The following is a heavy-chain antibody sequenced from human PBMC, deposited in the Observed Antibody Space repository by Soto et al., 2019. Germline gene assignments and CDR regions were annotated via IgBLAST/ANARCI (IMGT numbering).Heavy chain of an antibody. CDR1: GYSFTSYW. CDR2: IYPGDSDT. V-gene: IGHV5-51*01. CDR3: ARLRRYCSGGSCHSIYYYYGMDV. Sequence: GESLKISCKGSGYSFTSYWIGWVRQMPGKGLEWMGIIYPGDSDTRYSPSFQGQVTISADKSISTAYLQWSSLKASDTAMYYCARLRRYCSGGSCHSIYYYYGMDVWGQGTTVTVSS. J-gene: IGHJ6*02. D-gene: IGHD2-15*01.